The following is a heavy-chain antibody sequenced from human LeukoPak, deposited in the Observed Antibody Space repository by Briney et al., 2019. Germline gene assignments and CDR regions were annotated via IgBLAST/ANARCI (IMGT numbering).Heavy chain of an antibody. J-gene: IGHJ4*01. V-gene: IGHV3-74*01. D-gene: IGHD3-22*01. CDR3: ARGPGSSGGAYVGDY. CDR1: GFTFSYHW. CDR2: IDGGGSST. Sequence: GGSLRLSCTASGFTFSYHWMHWVRQVPGKGLVWISRIDGGGSSTSYADSVKGRFSISGDNSKSTLYLQMSSLRAEDTAVYYCARGPGSSGGAYVGDYWGHGTLVTVSS.